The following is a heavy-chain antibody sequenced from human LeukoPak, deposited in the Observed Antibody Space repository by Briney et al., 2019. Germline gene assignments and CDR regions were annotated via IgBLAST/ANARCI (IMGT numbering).Heavy chain of an antibody. Sequence: SETLSLTCTVSGGSISSYYWSWIRQPPGKGLEWIGYISYSGNTNYSPSLKSRVTISVDPSKNQFSLKPSSVTAADTAVYYCARRIAADKWGQGTLVTVSS. CDR2: ISYSGNT. D-gene: IGHD6-13*01. CDR3: ARRIAADK. CDR1: GGSISSYY. J-gene: IGHJ4*02. V-gene: IGHV4-59*08.